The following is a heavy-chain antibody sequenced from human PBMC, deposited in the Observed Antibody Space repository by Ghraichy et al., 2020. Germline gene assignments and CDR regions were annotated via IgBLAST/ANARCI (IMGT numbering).Heavy chain of an antibody. V-gene: IGHV3-23*01. J-gene: IGHJ6*02. CDR1: GFTFSNYV. CDR2: ISGSGGST. D-gene: IGHD6-13*01. CDR3: SKGIAAGTSTISYYYNGMDV. Sequence: GALNISCAASGFTFSNYVLSWVRQAPGKGLEWVSGISGSGGSTYYPDSVKGRFTISRDNSKNTLYLQMNSLRAEDTAIYYCSKGIAAGTSTISYYYNGMDVWGQGTTVTVSS.